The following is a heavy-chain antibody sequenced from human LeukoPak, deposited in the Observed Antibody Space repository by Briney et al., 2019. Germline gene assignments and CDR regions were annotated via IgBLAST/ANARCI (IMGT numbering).Heavy chain of an antibody. J-gene: IGHJ4*02. Sequence: SETLSLTCAASGGSISGYYWSWIRQPPGKGLEWIGYIHYTGSTNYNPSLKSRLTISVDTSKNQFSLKLSSVTAADTAIYYCARSSYYDSSGYFDFWGQGTLVTVSS. CDR1: GGSISGYY. D-gene: IGHD3-22*01. V-gene: IGHV4-59*01. CDR2: IHYTGST. CDR3: ARSSYYDSSGYFDF.